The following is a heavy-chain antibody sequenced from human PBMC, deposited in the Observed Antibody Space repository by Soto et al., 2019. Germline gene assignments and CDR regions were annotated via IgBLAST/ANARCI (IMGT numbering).Heavy chain of an antibody. J-gene: IGHJ4*02. CDR1: GFTFSSYA. D-gene: IGHD3-3*01. Sequence: GGSLRLSCAASGFTFSSYAMSWVRQAPGKGLEWVSFMSDDGNSKHYSDSVKGRFTISRDNSKSTLYLQMDRLRPEDSAMYYCAKDYDFWSASVNPYFDSWGLGTLVTVSS. V-gene: IGHV3-30*18. CDR2: MSDDGNSK. CDR3: AKDYDFWSASVNPYFDS.